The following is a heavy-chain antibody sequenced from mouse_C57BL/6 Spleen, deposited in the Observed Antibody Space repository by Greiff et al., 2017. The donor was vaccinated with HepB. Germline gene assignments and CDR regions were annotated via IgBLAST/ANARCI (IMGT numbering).Heavy chain of an antibody. Sequence: VQLQQSGAELVRPGASVKLSCTASGFNIKDYYMHWVKQRPEQGLEWIGRIDPEDGDTEYAPKFQGKATMTADTSSNTAYLQLSSLTSEDTAVYYCTGEYDEAWFAYWGQGTLVTVAA. CDR3: TGEYDEAWFAY. J-gene: IGHJ3*01. CDR2: IDPEDGDT. D-gene: IGHD2-12*01. V-gene: IGHV14-1*01. CDR1: GFNIKDYY.